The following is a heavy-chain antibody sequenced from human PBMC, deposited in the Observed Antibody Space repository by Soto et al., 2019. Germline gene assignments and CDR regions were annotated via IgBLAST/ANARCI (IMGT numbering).Heavy chain of an antibody. Sequence: QVQLVQSGAVVKKPGSSVTVSCKASGDTFNFYTISWVRQAPGQGLEWMGRIIPMLGMSNYAQKFQDRVTIIADKSTSTAYMQLSSPRSEDTAIYYCATSYGSGSRPFDYWGQGTLVTVSS. CDR3: ATSYGSGSRPFDY. CDR2: IIPMLGMS. V-gene: IGHV1-69*02. CDR1: GDTFNFYT. J-gene: IGHJ4*02. D-gene: IGHD3-10*01.